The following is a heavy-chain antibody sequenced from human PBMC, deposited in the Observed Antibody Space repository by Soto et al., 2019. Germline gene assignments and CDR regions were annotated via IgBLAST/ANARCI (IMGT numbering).Heavy chain of an antibody. Sequence: QVQLVQSGSEVKKPGASVKVSCKASGYTFTSYGISWVRQAAGQGLEWMGWISDYNGNTNSVQKQQGRDTTTTHTSATTAYMELKSWRSDAMAVYYCASDNGYDSDYWGQGTLVTVFS. V-gene: IGHV1-18*03. CDR2: ISDYNGNT. CDR3: ASDNGYDSDY. J-gene: IGHJ4*02. D-gene: IGHD5-12*01. CDR1: GYTFTSYG.